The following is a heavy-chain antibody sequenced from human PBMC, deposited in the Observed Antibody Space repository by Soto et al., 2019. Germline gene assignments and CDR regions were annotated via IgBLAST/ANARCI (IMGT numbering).Heavy chain of an antibody. Sequence: PGXSLRLSCAASGFTFSSYWMSWFRQAPVNGLEWVANINEDGGEEFYVDSVKGRFTISRDNAKNSLSLQLNSLRADDTAMYYCAKGGVSYAECESWGQGTLVTVSS. J-gene: IGHJ5*02. CDR3: AKGGVSYAECES. CDR2: INEDGGEE. CDR1: GFTFSSYW. V-gene: IGHV3-7*04. D-gene: IGHD3-16*01.